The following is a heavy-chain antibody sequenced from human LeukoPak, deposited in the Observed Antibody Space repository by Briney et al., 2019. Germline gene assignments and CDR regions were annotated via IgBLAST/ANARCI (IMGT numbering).Heavy chain of an antibody. D-gene: IGHD1-1*01. J-gene: IGHJ4*02. Sequence: GGSLRLSCAASGFTFSGYWMSWVRQAPGKGLEWVANIKIDGTEEYYVDSVKGRFTISRDNAKNSLSLQMSGLRAEDTAVYYCARDWNGSGTAFDHWGQGTLVTVSS. CDR3: ARDWNGSGTAFDH. CDR2: IKIDGTEE. CDR1: GFTFSGYW. V-gene: IGHV3-7*05.